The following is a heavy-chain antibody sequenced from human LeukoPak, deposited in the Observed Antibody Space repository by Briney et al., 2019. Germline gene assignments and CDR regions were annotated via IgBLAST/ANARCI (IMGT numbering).Heavy chain of an antibody. Sequence: GGSLRLSCAASGFTFSSYNMNWVRQAPGKGPEWLSYISSSSTTIYYADSVKGRFTISRDNAKNSLFLQMNSLRDEDTAVYYCATETVTKLEYWGQGTLVTVSS. J-gene: IGHJ4*02. D-gene: IGHD5-18*01. CDR2: ISSSSTTI. CDR1: GFTFSSYN. CDR3: ATETVTKLEY. V-gene: IGHV3-48*02.